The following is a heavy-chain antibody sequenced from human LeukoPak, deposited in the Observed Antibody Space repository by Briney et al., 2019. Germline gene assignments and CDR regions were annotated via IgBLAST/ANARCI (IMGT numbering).Heavy chain of an antibody. CDR3: AASDYGDVFDY. J-gene: IGHJ4*02. CDR2: ISAYNGNT. V-gene: IGHV1-18*04. Sequence: ASVKVSCKASGYTFTSYGISWVRQAPGQGLEWMGWISAYNGNTNYAQKLQGRVAMTTDTSTSTAYMELRSLRSDDTAVYYCAASDYGDVFDYWGQGTLVTISS. D-gene: IGHD4-17*01. CDR1: GYTFTSYG.